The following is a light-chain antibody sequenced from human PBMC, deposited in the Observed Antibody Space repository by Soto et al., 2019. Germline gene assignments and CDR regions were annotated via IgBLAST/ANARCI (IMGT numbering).Light chain of an antibody. V-gene: IGLV1-47*02. J-gene: IGLJ3*02. CDR2: SDT. Sequence: QSVLTQPPSASGTPGQKITISCSGSTSNTEVHSVHWYQQLPGTAPKPLIYSDTQRPSGVPDRFSGSKSGTSAYLGISGLRSEDEAEYFCAAWDDSLSGLVFGGGTKLTVL. CDR3: AAWDDSLSGLV. CDR1: TSNTEVHS.